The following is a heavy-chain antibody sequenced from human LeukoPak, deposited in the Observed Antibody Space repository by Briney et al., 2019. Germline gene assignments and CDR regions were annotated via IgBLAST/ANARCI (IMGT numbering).Heavy chain of an antibody. D-gene: IGHD5-18*01. J-gene: IGHJ4*02. CDR3: ARGQGYSLFPDNYYFDY. Sequence: ASVTVSCKASGFTFTGYDMHWVRQAPGQGLEWMGWINPNSGGTDYAQKFQGRVTMTRDTSISTAYMELSRLRSDDTAVYYCARGQGYSLFPDNYYFDYWGQGALVSVSS. CDR2: INPNSGGT. CDR1: GFTFTGYD. V-gene: IGHV1-2*02.